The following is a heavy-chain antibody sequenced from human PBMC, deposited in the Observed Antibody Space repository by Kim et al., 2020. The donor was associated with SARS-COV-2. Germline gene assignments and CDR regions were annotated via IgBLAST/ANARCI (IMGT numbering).Heavy chain of an antibody. V-gene: IGHV3-11*01. CDR3: ARDGVRTYYDYVWGSYYFAY. D-gene: IGHD3-16*01. J-gene: IGHJ4*02. CDR2: ISSSGSTI. Sequence: GGSLRLSCAASGFSFSDYYMSWIRQAPGEGLEWLSYISSSGSTIYYADSVKGRFTISRDNAKNSLYLQMNSLRADDTAVYYCARDGVRTYYDYVWGSYYFAYWGQGTRVTVSS. CDR1: GFSFSDYY.